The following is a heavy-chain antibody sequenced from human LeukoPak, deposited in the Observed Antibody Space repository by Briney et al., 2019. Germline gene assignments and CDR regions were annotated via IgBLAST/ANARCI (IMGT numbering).Heavy chain of an antibody. D-gene: IGHD3-3*01. J-gene: IGHJ6*02. CDR1: GGTFSSYA. V-gene: IGHV1-69*04. CDR2: IIPILGIA. Sequence: VASVKVSCKASGGTFSSYAISWVRQAPGQGLEWMGRIIPILGIANYAQKFQGRVTITADKSTSTAYMELSSLRSEDTAMYYCAREYYDFWSGYPQTDYYYGMDVWGQGTTVTVSS. CDR3: AREYYDFWSGYPQTDYYYGMDV.